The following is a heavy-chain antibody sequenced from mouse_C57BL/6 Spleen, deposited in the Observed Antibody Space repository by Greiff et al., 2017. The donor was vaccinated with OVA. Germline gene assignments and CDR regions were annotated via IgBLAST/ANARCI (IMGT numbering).Heavy chain of an antibody. Sequence: VQLQQSGAELVRPGASVTLSCKASGYTFTDYEMHWVKQTPVHGLEWIGAIDPETGGTAYNQKFKGKAILTADKSSSTAYMELRSLTSEDSAVYYCTKDYYGSGSAWFAYWGQGALVTVSA. J-gene: IGHJ3*01. D-gene: IGHD1-1*01. V-gene: IGHV1-15*01. CDR1: GYTFTDYE. CDR3: TKDYYGSGSAWFAY. CDR2: IDPETGGT.